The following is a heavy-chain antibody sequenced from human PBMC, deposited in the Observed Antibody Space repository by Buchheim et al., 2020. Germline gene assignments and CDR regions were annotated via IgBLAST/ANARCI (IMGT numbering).Heavy chain of an antibody. Sequence: QVQLQESGPGLVKPSETLSLTCTVSGGSISSYYWSWIRQPPGKGLEWIGYIYYSGSTNYNPSLKSRVTISVDTSKNQFSLKLNSVTAADTAVYYCARATPYCSSTSCYNPYYYGMDVWGQGTT. J-gene: IGHJ6*02. CDR2: IYYSGST. CDR1: GGSISSYY. V-gene: IGHV4-59*01. D-gene: IGHD2-2*02. CDR3: ARATPYCSSTSCYNPYYYGMDV.